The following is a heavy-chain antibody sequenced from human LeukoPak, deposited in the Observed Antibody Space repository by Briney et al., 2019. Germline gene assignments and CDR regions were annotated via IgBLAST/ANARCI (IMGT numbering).Heavy chain of an antibody. J-gene: IGHJ4*02. CDR3: ARNYYESSGYQEATFNY. CDR1: GFTFNNYG. Sequence: GVTLRLSCAASGFTFNNYGMLGLPQAPGKGLVGVAGICSDGGNKYYAENVKGRVTMSRDNSKSTVFLQMGSLRAEDTAVYYCARNYYESSGYQEATFNYWGQGTLVTVSS. V-gene: IGHV3-33*01. D-gene: IGHD3-22*01. CDR2: ICSDGGNK.